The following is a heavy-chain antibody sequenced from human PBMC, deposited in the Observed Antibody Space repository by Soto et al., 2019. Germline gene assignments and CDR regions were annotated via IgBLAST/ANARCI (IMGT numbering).Heavy chain of an antibody. V-gene: IGHV3-73*01. D-gene: IGHD3-22*01. J-gene: IGHJ4*02. CDR2: IRSKANSYAT. CDR1: GFTFSGSA. Sequence: GGSLRLSCAASGFTFSGSAMHWVRQASGKGLEWVGRIRSKANSYATAYAASVKGRFTISRDDSKNTAYLQMNSLKTEDTAVYYCTRHGEYYYDSSGYYLNYWGQGTLVTVSS. CDR3: TRHGEYYYDSSGYYLNY.